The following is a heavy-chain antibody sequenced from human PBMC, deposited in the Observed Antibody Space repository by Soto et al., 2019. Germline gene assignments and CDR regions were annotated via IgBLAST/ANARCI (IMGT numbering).Heavy chain of an antibody. Sequence: SETLSLTCTVSGGSISSGGYYWSWIRQHPGKGLEWIGYIYYSGSTYYNPSLKSRVTISVDTSKNQFSLKLSSVTAADTAVYYCARASVYCGGDCSSGYFQHWGQGTLVTVSS. D-gene: IGHD2-21*02. V-gene: IGHV4-31*03. J-gene: IGHJ1*01. CDR1: GGSISSGGYY. CDR3: ARASVYCGGDCSSGYFQH. CDR2: IYYSGST.